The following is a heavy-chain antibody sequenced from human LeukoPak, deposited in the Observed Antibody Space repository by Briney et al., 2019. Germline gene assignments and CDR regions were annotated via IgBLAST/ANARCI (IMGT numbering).Heavy chain of an antibody. J-gene: IGHJ6*02. Sequence: SETLSLTCTVSGGSISSYYWSWIRQPPGKGLEWIGYIYYSGSTNYNPSLKSRVTISVDTSKNQFSLKLSSVTAADTAVYYCASTPSCTYGMDVWGQGTTVTVSS. CDR3: ASTPSCTYGMDV. CDR2: IYYSGST. CDR1: GGSISSYY. V-gene: IGHV4-59*01.